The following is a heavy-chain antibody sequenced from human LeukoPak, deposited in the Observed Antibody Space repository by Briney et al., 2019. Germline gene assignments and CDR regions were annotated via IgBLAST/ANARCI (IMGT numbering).Heavy chain of an antibody. V-gene: IGHV3-30*18. D-gene: IGHD2-8*01. CDR1: GLPFSVYG. J-gene: IGHJ4*02. CDR2: IAYDGNKK. CDR3: AKDITYGDKAEYIDY. Sequence: GGSLRLSCAASGLPFSVYGIHWVRQAAGKGLEWVALIAYDGNKKHYADSVKGRFTISRDNSKNTVYLQMNSLKFEDTAIYYCAKDITYGDKAEYIDYWGQETLVTVSS.